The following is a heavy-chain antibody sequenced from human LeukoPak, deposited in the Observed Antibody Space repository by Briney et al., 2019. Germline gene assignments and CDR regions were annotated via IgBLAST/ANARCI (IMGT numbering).Heavy chain of an antibody. V-gene: IGHV4-34*01. CDR3: ARGFGAFDI. D-gene: IGHD3-10*01. CDR2: INHSGST. Sequence: PSETLSLTCTVSGGSISSYYWSWIRQPPGKGLEWIGEINHSGSTNYNPSLKSRVTISVDTSKNQFSLKLSSVTAADTAVYYCARGFGAFDIWGQGTMVTVSS. J-gene: IGHJ3*02. CDR1: GGSISSYY.